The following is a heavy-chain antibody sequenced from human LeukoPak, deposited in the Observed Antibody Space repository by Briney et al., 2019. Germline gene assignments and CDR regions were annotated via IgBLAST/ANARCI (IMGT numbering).Heavy chain of an antibody. V-gene: IGHV3-30-3*01. J-gene: IGHJ6*02. D-gene: IGHD3-3*01. CDR1: GFTFSSYA. CDR3: TKDFCGRFCSAV. Sequence: GGSLRLSCAASGFTFSSYAMHWVRQAPGKGLEWVAVISYDGSNKYYADSVKGRFTISRDNSKNALYLQMNGLRAEDTAKYYCTKDFCGRFCSAVWGQGTTVTVSS. CDR2: ISYDGSNK.